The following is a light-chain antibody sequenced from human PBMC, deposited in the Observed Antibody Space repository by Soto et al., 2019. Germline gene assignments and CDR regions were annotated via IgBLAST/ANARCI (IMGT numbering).Light chain of an antibody. CDR1: RRDVGGYNY. J-gene: IGLJ1*01. V-gene: IGLV2-14*01. Sequence: QSALTQPASVSGSPGQSITISCTGTRRDVGGYNYVSWYQQYPGKSPKLLIYEVTHRPSGVSNLFSGSKSGNTASRAISGLQAEDEADYYCSSYTISNTLPFVFGTGTKLTVL. CDR3: SSYTISNTLPFV. CDR2: EVT.